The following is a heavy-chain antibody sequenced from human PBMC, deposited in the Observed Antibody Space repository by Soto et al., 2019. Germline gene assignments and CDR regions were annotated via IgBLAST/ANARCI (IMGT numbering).Heavy chain of an antibody. CDR2: IKQDGSEK. D-gene: IGHD3-9*01. J-gene: IGHJ6*03. Sequence: GGSLRLSCAASGFTFSSYWMSWVRQAPGKGLEWVANIKQDGSEKYYVDSVKGRFTISRDNAKNSLYLQMNSLRAEDTAVYYCARGDYDILTGYFRGYYMDVWGKGTMVTVSS. V-gene: IGHV3-7*01. CDR1: GFTFSSYW. CDR3: ARGDYDILTGYFRGYYMDV.